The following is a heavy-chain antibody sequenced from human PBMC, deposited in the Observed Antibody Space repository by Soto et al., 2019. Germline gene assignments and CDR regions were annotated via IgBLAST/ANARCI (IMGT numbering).Heavy chain of an antibody. CDR1: GYTLTELS. V-gene: IGHV1-24*01. CDR2: FDPEDGET. J-gene: IGHJ5*02. D-gene: IGHD3-10*01. CDR3: ATGLKWFGESFNWFDP. Sequence: ASVKVSCKVSGYTLTELSMHWVRQAPGKGLEWMGGFDPEDGETIYAQKFQGRVTMTEDTSTDTAYMELSSLRSEDTAVYYCATGLKWFGESFNWFDPWGQGTLVTVS.